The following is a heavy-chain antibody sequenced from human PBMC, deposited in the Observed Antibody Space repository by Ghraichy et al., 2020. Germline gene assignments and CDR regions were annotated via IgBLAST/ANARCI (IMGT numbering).Heavy chain of an antibody. V-gene: IGHV3-7*01. D-gene: IGHD5/OR15-5a*01. CDR1: GFTFSTSW. Sequence: LSLTCAASGFTFSTSWMSWFRQAPGKGLEWMANIKQDGSDKYYVDSVKGRFTISRDNAKSSLYLQMSSLRDEDTAVYYCARDFQRSNDYWGQGTLVTVSS. J-gene: IGHJ4*02. CDR2: IKQDGSDK. CDR3: ARDFQRSNDY.